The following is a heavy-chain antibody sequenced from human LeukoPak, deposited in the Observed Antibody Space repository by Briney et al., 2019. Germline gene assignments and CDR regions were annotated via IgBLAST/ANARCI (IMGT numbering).Heavy chain of an antibody. CDR2: ICYDGSNK. CDR3: ARDSIVGAPGYFDY. D-gene: IGHD1-26*01. V-gene: IGHV3-33*01. Sequence: PGGSLRLSCAASGFTFSSYGMHWVRQAPGKGLEWVAVICYDGSNKYYADSVKGRFTISRDNSKNTLYLQMNSLRAEDTAVYYCARDSIVGAPGYFDYWGQGTLVTVSS. CDR1: GFTFSSYG. J-gene: IGHJ4*02.